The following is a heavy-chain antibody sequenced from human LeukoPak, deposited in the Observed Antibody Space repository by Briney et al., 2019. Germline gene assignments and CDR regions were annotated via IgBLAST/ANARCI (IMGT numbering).Heavy chain of an antibody. J-gene: IGHJ1*01. V-gene: IGHV1-18*01. CDR2: ISAYNGNT. D-gene: IGHD5-12*01. CDR1: GYTFTSYG. CDR3: ARGPIPYPYSGYDSGYFQH. Sequence: APVKVSCKASGYTFTSYGISWVRQAPGQGLEWMGWISAYNGNTNYAQKLQGRVTMTTDTSTSTAYMELSRLRSDDTAVYYCARGPIPYPYSGYDSGYFQHWGQGTLVTVSS.